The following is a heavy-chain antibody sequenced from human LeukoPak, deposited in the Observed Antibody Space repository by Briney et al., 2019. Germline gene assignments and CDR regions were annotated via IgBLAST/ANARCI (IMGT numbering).Heavy chain of an antibody. CDR1: GFTFSSYA. CDR3: ATDDLTNRYYYGP. V-gene: IGHV3-23*01. D-gene: IGHD3-10*01. CDR2: ISGSGGST. J-gene: IGHJ4*02. Sequence: GGSLRPSCAASGFTFSSYAMSWVRQAPGKGLEWVSAISGSGGSTYYADSVKGRLTISRDNSKNTLYLQMNSLRAEDTAVYYCATDDLTNRYYYGPWGQGTLVTVSS.